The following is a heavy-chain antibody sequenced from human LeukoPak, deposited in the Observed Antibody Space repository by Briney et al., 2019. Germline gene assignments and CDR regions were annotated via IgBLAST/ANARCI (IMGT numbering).Heavy chain of an antibody. CDR2: ISSSGNTI. Sequence: GGSLRLSCAASGFSFSSYEMNWVRQAPGKGLGWVSYISSSGNTIYYADSVRGRFTISRDNAKNSLYLQMNSLRAEDTAVYYCAKHPQDWGQGTLVSVSS. CDR3: AKHPQD. J-gene: IGHJ4*02. V-gene: IGHV3-48*03. CDR1: GFSFSSYE.